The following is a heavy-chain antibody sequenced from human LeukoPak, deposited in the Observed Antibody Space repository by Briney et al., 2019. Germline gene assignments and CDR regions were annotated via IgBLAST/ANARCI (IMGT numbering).Heavy chain of an antibody. CDR3: AKGSGLAVPGPFDY. J-gene: IGHJ4*02. D-gene: IGHD6-19*01. CDR1: RFTFSSYG. CDR2: RRYDGRNK. V-gene: IGHV3-30*02. Sequence: GGSLRLSCAASRFTFSSYGMHWVRQAPGKGLDWVAFRRYDGRNKYYADSMKGRFTISRDNSKNPLYLQMNSLRAEDTAVYYCAKGSGLAVPGPFDYWGQGALLTVSS.